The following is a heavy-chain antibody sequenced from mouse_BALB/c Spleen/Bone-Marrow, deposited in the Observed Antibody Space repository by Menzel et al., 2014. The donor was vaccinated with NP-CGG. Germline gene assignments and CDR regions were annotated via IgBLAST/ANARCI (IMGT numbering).Heavy chain of an antibody. J-gene: IGHJ4*01. D-gene: IGHD5-5*01. CDR3: ARTTPYAMDY. V-gene: IGHV5-12-1*01. CDR1: GFAFSSYD. CDR2: ISSGGGST. Sequence: EVQVVESGGGLVKPGGPLKLSCAASGFAFSSYDMSWVRQTPEKRLEWVAYISSGGGSTYYPDTVKGRFTISRDNAKNTLYLQMSSLKSEDTAMYYCARTTPYAMDYWGQGTSVTVSS.